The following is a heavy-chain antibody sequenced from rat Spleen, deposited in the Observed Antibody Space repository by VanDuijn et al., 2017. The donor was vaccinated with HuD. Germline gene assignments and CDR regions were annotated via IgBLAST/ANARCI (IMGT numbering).Heavy chain of an antibody. Sequence: VQLVESGGGLVQPGKSLKLSCSASGFTFSSYGMHWIRQAPGKGLDWVAYISSSSGTVYADAVKERFTISRANAKNTLYLQLNSLKSEDTAIYYCARRGMLDYWGQGVMVTVSS. V-gene: IGHV5-62*01. J-gene: IGHJ2*01. CDR1: GFTFSSYG. CDR2: ISSSSGT. CDR3: ARRGMLDY.